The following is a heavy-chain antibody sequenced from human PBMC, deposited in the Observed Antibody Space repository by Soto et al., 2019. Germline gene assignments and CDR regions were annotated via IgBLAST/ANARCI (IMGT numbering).Heavy chain of an antibody. CDR3: ARGDATKIVVTTYYAMDV. Sequence: QVQLVQSGAEVKKPGSSVKVSCKASGGSLSNYGISWVRQAPGQGLEWMGGIIPVFGTANYAQKFQGRVTITADVSTTIVYMAVTSLRSEDTAVYYCARGDATKIVVTTYYAMDVWGQGTTVTVSS. J-gene: IGHJ6*02. CDR2: IIPVFGTA. V-gene: IGHV1-69*12. D-gene: IGHD4-17*01. CDR1: GGSLSNYG.